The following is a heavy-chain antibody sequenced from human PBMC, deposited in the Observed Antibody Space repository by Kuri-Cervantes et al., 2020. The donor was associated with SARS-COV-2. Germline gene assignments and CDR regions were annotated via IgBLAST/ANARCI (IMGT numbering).Heavy chain of an antibody. J-gene: IGHJ4*02. CDR3: AKVETANLDS. CDR1: GFTFSSYA. D-gene: IGHD3-3*01. V-gene: IGHV3-20*04. Sequence: GGSLRLSCAASGFTFSSYAMSWVRQAPGKGLEWVSGINWNGGSTGYADSVKGRFTISRDNAKNSLYLQMNSLRPEDTAVYYCAKVETANLDSWGQGTLVTVSS. CDR2: INWNGGST.